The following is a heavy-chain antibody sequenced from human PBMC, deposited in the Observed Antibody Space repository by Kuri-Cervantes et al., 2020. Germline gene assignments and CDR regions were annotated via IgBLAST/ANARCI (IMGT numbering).Heavy chain of an antibody. D-gene: IGHD1-26*01. CDR1: GFTFSSYW. CDR2: IKQDGSEK. Sequence: LSLTCAASGFTFSSYWMSWVRQAPGKGLEWVANIKQDGSEKYYVDSVKDRFTISRDNAKNSLYLQMNSLRAEDTAVYYCARDGSPGAFDIWGQGTMVTVSS. J-gene: IGHJ3*02. V-gene: IGHV3-7*01. CDR3: ARDGSPGAFDI.